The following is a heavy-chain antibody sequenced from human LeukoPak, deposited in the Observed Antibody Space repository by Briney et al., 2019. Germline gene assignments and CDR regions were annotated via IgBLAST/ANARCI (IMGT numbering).Heavy chain of an antibody. J-gene: IGHJ4*02. Sequence: SETLSLTCTVSGGSISSSSYYWGWIRQPPGKGLEWIGSINYSGSTYYNPSLKSRATISVNTSKNQFSLKLSSVTAADTAVYYCVYDSSGYYYYWGQGTLVTVSS. CDR1: GGSISSSSYY. CDR3: VYDSSGYYYY. D-gene: IGHD3-22*01. V-gene: IGHV4-39*01. CDR2: INYSGST.